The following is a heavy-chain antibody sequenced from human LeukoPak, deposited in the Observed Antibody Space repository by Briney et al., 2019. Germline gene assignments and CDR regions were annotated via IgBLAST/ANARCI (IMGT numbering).Heavy chain of an antibody. D-gene: IGHD3-10*01. CDR2: IIPIFGTA. Sequence: GASVKASCKASGGTFSSYAISWLRQAPGQGLEWMGGIIPIFGTANYAQKFQGRVTITADESPSTAYMELSSLRSEDTAVYYCARDYMVRGVMGNWFDPWGQGTLVTVSS. CDR3: ARDYMVRGVMGNWFDP. CDR1: GGTFSSYA. V-gene: IGHV1-69*13. J-gene: IGHJ5*02.